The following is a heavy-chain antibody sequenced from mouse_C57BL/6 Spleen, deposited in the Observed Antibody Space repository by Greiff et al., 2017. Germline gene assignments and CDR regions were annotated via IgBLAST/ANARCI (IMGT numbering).Heavy chain of an antibody. V-gene: IGHV7-3*01. CDR3: ASAKSAWFAY. CDR1: GFTFTDYY. CDR2: IRNKANGYTT. J-gene: IGHJ3*01. Sequence: EVMLVESGGGLVQPGGSLSLSCAASGFTFTDYYMSWVRQPPGKALEWLGFIRNKANGYTTEYSASVKGRFTISRDNSQSILYLQMNALRAEDSATYYCASAKSAWFAYWGQGTLVTVSA.